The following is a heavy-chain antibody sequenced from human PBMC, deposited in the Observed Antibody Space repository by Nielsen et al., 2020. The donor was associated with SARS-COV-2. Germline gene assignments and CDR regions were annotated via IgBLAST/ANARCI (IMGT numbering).Heavy chain of an antibody. V-gene: IGHV4-59*01. CDR3: AREYSSSPGAFDI. Sequence: SETLSLTCTVSGGSISNYYWSWIRQPPGKGLEWIGYIYYSGTTNINPSLKSRVTISADTSKNQFSLKLRSVTAADTAVYYCAREYSSSPGAFDIWGQGTMVTVSS. J-gene: IGHJ3*02. D-gene: IGHD6-6*01. CDR2: IYYSGTT. CDR1: GGSISNYY.